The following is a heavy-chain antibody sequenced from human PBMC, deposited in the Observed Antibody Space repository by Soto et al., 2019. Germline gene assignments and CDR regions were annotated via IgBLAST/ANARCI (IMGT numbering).Heavy chain of an antibody. CDR1: GFTFLSFT. CDR3: TRDASRDSSARGWFDP. CDR2: ISSNSAYI. J-gene: IGHJ5*02. D-gene: IGHD6-13*01. Sequence: WGSLRLSCAASGFTFLSFTINFCRQAAVKGLEWVSTISSNSAYIYYTDALRGRFTISRDNAKNSLHLQMNSLRAEDTAVYYCTRDASRDSSARGWFDPWGPGTLVTVSS. V-gene: IGHV3-21*01.